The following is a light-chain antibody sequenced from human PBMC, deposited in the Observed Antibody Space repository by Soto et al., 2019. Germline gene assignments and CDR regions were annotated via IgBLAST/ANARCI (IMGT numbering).Light chain of an antibody. CDR1: QSLSGW. J-gene: IGKJ2*01. CDR2: KTS. CDR3: LQYNSLYT. V-gene: IGKV1-5*03. Sequence: DIQMTQSPSTLSASVGDRVTITCRASQSLSGWLAWYQRKPGKAPKLLIYKTSTLESGVPSRFSGSGSGTQFTLTITSLQPDDFATYYCLQYNSLYTFGQGTKLEIK.